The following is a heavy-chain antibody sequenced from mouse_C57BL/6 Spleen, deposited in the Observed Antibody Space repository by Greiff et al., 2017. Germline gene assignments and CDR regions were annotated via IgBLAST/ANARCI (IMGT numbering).Heavy chain of an antibody. CDR2: ILPGSGST. V-gene: IGHV1-9*01. CDR3: AGKGIYDGYYEGFAY. J-gene: IGHJ3*01. Sequence: VQLQQSGAELMKPGASVKLSCKATGYTFTGYWIEWVKQRPGHGLEWIGEILPGSGSTNYNEKFKGKATFTADTSSNTAYMQLSSLTTEGSAIYYGAGKGIYDGYYEGFAYWGQGTLVTVSA. D-gene: IGHD2-3*01. CDR1: GYTFTGYW.